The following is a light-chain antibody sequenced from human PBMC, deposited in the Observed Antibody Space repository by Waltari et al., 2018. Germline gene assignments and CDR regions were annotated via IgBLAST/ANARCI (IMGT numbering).Light chain of an antibody. Sequence: IVMTQSPATLSVSPGERATLSCRASQSVGNNLAWYQQKPGQAPSLLIFGASRRATDIPARFSGSGSGTEFTLTISSLQSEDFVVYYCQQYNNWPVTFGGGTKVEI. CDR3: QQYNNWPVT. CDR1: QSVGNN. V-gene: IGKV3-15*01. CDR2: GAS. J-gene: IGKJ4*01.